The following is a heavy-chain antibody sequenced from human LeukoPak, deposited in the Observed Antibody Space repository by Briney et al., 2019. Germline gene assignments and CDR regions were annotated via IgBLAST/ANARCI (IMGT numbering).Heavy chain of an antibody. D-gene: IGHD6-13*01. J-gene: IGHJ4*02. CDR2: INHSGST. CDR1: GGSFSGYY. Sequence: SETLSLTCAVYGGSFSGYYWSWIRQPPGKGLEWIGEINHSGSTNYNPSLKSRVTISVDTSKNQFSLMLTSVTAADTAVYYCARGRPYSSSWKSFDYWGQGTLVTVSS. CDR3: ARGRPYSSSWKSFDY. V-gene: IGHV4-34*01.